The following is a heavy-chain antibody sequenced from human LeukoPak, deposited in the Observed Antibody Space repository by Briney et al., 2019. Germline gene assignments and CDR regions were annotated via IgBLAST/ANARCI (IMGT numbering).Heavy chain of an antibody. J-gene: IGHJ4*02. CDR3: ARGDFWSGAPTD. Sequence: SSETLSLTCTVSGGSISSYYWSWIRQPPGKGLEWIGYIYYTGRADYNPSLKSRVSMSVDTSKNQFSLRVNSMTAADTAVYYCARGDFWSGAPTDWGQGTLVTVSS. V-gene: IGHV4-59*01. CDR1: GGSISSYY. D-gene: IGHD3-3*01. CDR2: IYYTGRA.